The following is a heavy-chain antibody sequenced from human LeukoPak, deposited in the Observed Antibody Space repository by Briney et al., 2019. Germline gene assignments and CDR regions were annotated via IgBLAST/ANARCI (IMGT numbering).Heavy chain of an antibody. CDR1: GFSFSSYA. CDR3: AKWPEGAMDYFDY. Sequence: GGSLRLSCAASGFSFSSYAITWARQAPVKGLEWVSAISGDGTRTYYADSVKGRFTISRDNSKNTLYLEMSSLRVEDTAIYYCAKWPEGAMDYFDYWGQGTLVTVSS. V-gene: IGHV3-23*01. CDR2: ISGDGTRT. D-gene: IGHD3-16*01. J-gene: IGHJ4*02.